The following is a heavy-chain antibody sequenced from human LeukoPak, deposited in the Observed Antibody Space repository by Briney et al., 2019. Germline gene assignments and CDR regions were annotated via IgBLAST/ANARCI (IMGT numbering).Heavy chain of an antibody. V-gene: IGHV3-30*18. J-gene: IGHJ4*02. D-gene: IGHD3-10*01. CDR3: AKDRFGQYHPIDY. CDR1: GFTFSSYG. Sequence: GGSLSLSCAASGFTFSSYGMHWVRQAPGKGLEWVAVISYDGSNKYYADSVKGRFTISRDNSKNTLHLQINCLRPEDTAVYYCAKDRFGQYHPIDYWGQGTRVTVSS. CDR2: ISYDGSNK.